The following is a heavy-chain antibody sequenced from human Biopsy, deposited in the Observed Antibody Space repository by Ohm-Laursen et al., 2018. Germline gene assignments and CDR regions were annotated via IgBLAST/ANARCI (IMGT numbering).Heavy chain of an antibody. D-gene: IGHD3-9*01. V-gene: IGHV1-69*06. CDR3: ATKLTGYFHH. CDR2: NIPILGTG. Sequence: SVKVSCKVPGGTFSNYGVNWVRQAPGQGLEWLGGNIPILGTGNYAQKFQDRVTIAADTSTSTATMELRSLRSDDTAVYYCATKLTGYFHHWGQGTLVIVSS. CDR1: GGTFSNYG. J-gene: IGHJ1*01.